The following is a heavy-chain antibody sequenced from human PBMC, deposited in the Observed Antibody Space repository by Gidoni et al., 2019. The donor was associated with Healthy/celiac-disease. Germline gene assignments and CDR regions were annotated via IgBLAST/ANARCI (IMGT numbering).Heavy chain of an antibody. Sequence: QVQLVPSGAEVNKPGASAQVPCKVSGYTLTDLSMHWVRQAPGKGLEWMGGFDPEDGETIYAQKFQGRVTMTEDTSTDTAYMELSSLRSEDTAVYYCAKDYYDSSGYLIAFDIWGQGTMVTVSS. D-gene: IGHD3-22*01. V-gene: IGHV1-24*01. CDR3: AKDYYDSSGYLIAFDI. J-gene: IGHJ3*02. CDR1: GYTLTDLS. CDR2: FDPEDGET.